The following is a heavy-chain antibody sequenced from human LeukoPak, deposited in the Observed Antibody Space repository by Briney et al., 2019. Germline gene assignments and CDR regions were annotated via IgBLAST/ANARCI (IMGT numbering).Heavy chain of an antibody. J-gene: IGHJ4*02. V-gene: IGHV1-18*01. CDR2: ISAYNGNT. D-gene: IGHD6-13*01. Sequence: ASVKVSCKASGYTFTSYGISWVRQAPGQGLEWMGWISAYNGNTNYAQKLQGRVTMTTDTSTSTAYMELRSLRSEDTAVYYCARDLGWQQLVLGGYWGQGTLVTVSS. CDR3: ARDLGWQQLVLGGY. CDR1: GYTFTSYG.